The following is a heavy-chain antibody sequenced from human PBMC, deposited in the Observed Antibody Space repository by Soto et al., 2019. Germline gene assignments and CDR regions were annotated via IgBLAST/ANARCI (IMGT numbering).Heavy chain of an antibody. D-gene: IGHD2-15*01. CDR3: ARLSGVVVGDY. V-gene: IGHV1-18*01. J-gene: IGHJ4*02. CDR2: IIPNNGNT. CDR1: GYTFTDHG. Sequence: QVQLMQSGVEVKKPGASVKVSCKGSGYTFTDHGISWVRQAPGQGLEWMGWIIPNNGNTKNAPKLQGRVTMTTDTSTSTAYMELRRLRSDDTAVYYCARLSGVVVGDYWGQGTLVNVSS.